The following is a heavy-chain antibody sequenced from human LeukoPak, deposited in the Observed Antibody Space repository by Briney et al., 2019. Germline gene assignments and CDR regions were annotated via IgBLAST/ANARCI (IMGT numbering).Heavy chain of an antibody. J-gene: IGHJ6*02. CDR3: ARDDGATAPPHYYYGMDV. D-gene: IGHD2-21*02. Sequence: GGSLRLSCTASGFTFSSYSMNWVRQAPGKGLEWVSSISSSSSYIYYADSVKGRFTISRDNAKNSLYLQMNSLRAEDTAVYHCARDDGATAPPHYYYGMDVWGQGTTVTVSS. V-gene: IGHV3-21*01. CDR2: ISSSSSYI. CDR1: GFTFSSYS.